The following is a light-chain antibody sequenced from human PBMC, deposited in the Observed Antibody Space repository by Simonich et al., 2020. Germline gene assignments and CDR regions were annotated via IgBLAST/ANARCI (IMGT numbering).Light chain of an antibody. CDR1: SSDVGGYHY. CDR2: DVS. J-gene: IGLJ3*02. CDR3: SSYTSSSTWV. V-gene: IGLV2-14*01. Sequence: QSALTQPASVSGSPGQPITISCTGTSSDVGGYHYVSWYQQHPGKAPKHMIYDVSKRPSGVSNRFSGSKSGNTASLTISGLQAEDEADYDCSSYTSSSTWVFGGGTKLTVL.